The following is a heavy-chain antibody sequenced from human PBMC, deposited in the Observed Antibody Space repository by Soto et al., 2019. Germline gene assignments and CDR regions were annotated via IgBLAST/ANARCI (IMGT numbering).Heavy chain of an antibody. CDR2: ISSSGSTI. CDR1: GFTFSDYY. CDR3: ARAYSSSWSRYYYYYMDV. J-gene: IGHJ6*03. V-gene: IGHV3-11*01. D-gene: IGHD6-13*01. Sequence: GGSLRLSCAASGFTFSDYYMSWIRQAPGKGLEWVSYISSSGSTIYYADSVKGRFTISRDNAKNSLYLQMNSLRAEDTAVYYCARAYSSSWSRYYYYYMDVWGKGTTVTVSS.